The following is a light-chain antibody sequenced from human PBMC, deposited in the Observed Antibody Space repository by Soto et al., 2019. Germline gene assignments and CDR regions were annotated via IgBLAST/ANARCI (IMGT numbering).Light chain of an antibody. Sequence: QSALTQPPSASGSPGQSVTISCTGTSSDVGGYNYVSWFQQHPGKAPKLIIHEVNQRPSGVPDRFSGSKSGTTASLTISGLQADDEAEYFCSSYTAGRTVVFGGGTKLTVL. CDR3: SSYTAGRTVV. CDR2: EVN. CDR1: SSDVGGYNY. V-gene: IGLV2-8*01. J-gene: IGLJ2*01.